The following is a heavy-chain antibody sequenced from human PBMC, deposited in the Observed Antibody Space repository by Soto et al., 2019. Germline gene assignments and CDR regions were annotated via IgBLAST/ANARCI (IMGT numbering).Heavy chain of an antibody. CDR2: INPNSGGT. CDR3: AFCVDIVAPIQFDY. CDR1: GYTFTGYY. D-gene: IGHD5-12*01. J-gene: IGHJ4*02. V-gene: IGHV1-2*04. Sequence: ASVKVSCKASGYTFTGYYMHWVRQAPGQGLEWMGWINPNSGGTNYAQKFQGWVTMTRDTSISTAYMELSSLRSDDTAVYYCAFCVDIVAPIQFDYWGPGTLVTVSS.